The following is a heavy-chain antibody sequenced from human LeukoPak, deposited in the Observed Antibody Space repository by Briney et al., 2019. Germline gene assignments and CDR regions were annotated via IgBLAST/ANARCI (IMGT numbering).Heavy chain of an antibody. CDR1: GGSISSYY. J-gene: IGHJ4*02. CDR3: VKSGGYGLIDY. CDR2: IYYTGST. D-gene: IGHD1-26*01. Sequence: SETLSLTCTVSGGSISSYYWSWIRQPPGKGLEWIGNIYYTGSTYYNASLQSRVTISIDTSKNQFSLRLNSVTAADTAMYYCVKSGGYGLIDYWGQGTLVTVSS. V-gene: IGHV4-59*04.